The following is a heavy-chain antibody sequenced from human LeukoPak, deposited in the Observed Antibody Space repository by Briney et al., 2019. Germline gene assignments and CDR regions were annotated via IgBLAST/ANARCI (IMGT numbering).Heavy chain of an antibody. V-gene: IGHV3-33*06. Sequence: GRSLRLSCAASGFTFSSYGMHWVRQAPGKGLEWVAVIWYDGSNKYYADSVKGRFTISRDNSKNTLYLQMNSLRAEDTAVYYCAEDGDWSGNKYYFDYWGQGTLVTVSS. CDR1: GFTFSSYG. D-gene: IGHD2-21*02. J-gene: IGHJ4*02. CDR3: AEDGDWSGNKYYFDY. CDR2: IWYDGSNK.